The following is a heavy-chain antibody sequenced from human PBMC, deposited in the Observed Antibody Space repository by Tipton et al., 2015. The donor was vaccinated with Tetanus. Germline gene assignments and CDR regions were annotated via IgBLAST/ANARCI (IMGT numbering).Heavy chain of an antibody. V-gene: IGHV4-59*02. CDR2: IYFREGT. D-gene: IGHD6-19*01. CDR3: AILPKHWLAPRGAP. Sequence: TLSLTCIVSGDSVTASHWSWIRQPPGKGLEWIAKIYFREGTDYNPSLQGRATISLDTSKSQISLKLLSVTAADTGVYYCAILPKHWLAPRGAPWGQGTLVTVSS. CDR1: GDSVTASH. J-gene: IGHJ5*02.